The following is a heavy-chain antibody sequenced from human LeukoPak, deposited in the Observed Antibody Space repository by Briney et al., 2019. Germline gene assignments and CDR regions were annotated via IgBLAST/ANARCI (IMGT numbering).Heavy chain of an antibody. V-gene: IGHV3-21*01. D-gene: IGHD4-17*01. J-gene: IGHJ4*02. CDR2: IRSRSSYI. CDR1: GFTFSSYS. Sequence: PGGSLRLSCAASGFTFSSYSMNWVRQAPGNGLEWVACIRSRSSYIYYADSVKGRFTISRDNAKNSLYLQMNRLRAEDTAVYYCARDDYGDYPFDYWGQGTLVTVSS. CDR3: ARDDYGDYPFDY.